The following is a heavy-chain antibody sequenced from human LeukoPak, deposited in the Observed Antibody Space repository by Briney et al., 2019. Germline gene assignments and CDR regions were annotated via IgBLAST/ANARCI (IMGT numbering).Heavy chain of an antibody. CDR2: ISSDGDST. D-gene: IGHD2-2*02. CDR3: ARADCSSSSCYTVAY. CDR1: GFNFNSYA. J-gene: IGHJ4*02. V-gene: IGHV3-64*01. Sequence: GGSLRLPCAASGFNFNSYAMQWVRQAPGKGLEYVSGISSDGDSTYYANSVKGRFIISRDNSKNMLYLQMGSLRAEDMAMYYCARADCSSSSCYTVAYWGQGTLVTVSS.